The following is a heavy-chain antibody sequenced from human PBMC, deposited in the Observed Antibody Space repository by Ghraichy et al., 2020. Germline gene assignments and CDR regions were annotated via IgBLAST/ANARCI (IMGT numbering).Heavy chain of an antibody. D-gene: IGHD2-21*02. CDR2: IWYDGSNE. CDR3: ARGIRACTTTSCLYCGGDCSLDS. CDR1: GFSFSDHG. Sequence: GESLNISCAASGFSFSDHGMHWVRQSPGKGLEWVAVIWYDGSNEFYADSVQGRFTISRDNSKNTMYLQMNSLRAEDTAVYYCARGIRACTTTSCLYCGGDCSLDSWGPGTQFTVSS. V-gene: IGHV3-33*01. J-gene: IGHJ4*02.